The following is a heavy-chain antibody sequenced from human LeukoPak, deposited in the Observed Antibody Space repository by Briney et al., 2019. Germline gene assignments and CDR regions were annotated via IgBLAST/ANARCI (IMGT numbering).Heavy chain of an antibody. J-gene: IGHJ4*02. V-gene: IGHV3-23*01. Sequence: PGGSLRLSCAASGFTFSSYAMSWVRQAPGKGLEWVSTISGSGVGTYYADSVKGRFTIFRDNSKNTLFLQMNTLRAEDTGVYSCAKDALTDGTSWGDNWGQGTLVTVSS. CDR1: GFTFSSYA. CDR2: ISGSGVGT. CDR3: AKDALTDGTSWGDN. D-gene: IGHD3-16*01.